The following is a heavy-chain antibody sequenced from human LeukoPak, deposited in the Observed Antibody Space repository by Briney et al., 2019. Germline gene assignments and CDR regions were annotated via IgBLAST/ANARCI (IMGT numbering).Heavy chain of an antibody. CDR1: GDSISSSSYY. CDR3: ARLSNSGWANFDY. CDR2: IFYSGIT. Sequence: SETLSLTCTVSGDSISSSSYYWGWIRQPPGKGLEWIGSIFYSGITYHNPSLKSRVTISVDTSKNQFSLKRSSVTAADTAVYYCARLSNSGWANFDYWGQGTLVTVSS. D-gene: IGHD6-19*01. V-gene: IGHV4-39*01. J-gene: IGHJ4*02.